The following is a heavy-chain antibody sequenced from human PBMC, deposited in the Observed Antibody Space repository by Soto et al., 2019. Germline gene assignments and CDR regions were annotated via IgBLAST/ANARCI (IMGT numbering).Heavy chain of an antibody. CDR3: ARGQRRGSSWSPYYYYGMDV. CDR2: INHSGST. D-gene: IGHD6-13*01. V-gene: IGHV4-34*01. J-gene: IGHJ6*02. CDR1: GGSFSGYH. Sequence: PSETLSLTCAVYGGSFSGYHWSWIRQPPGKGLEWIGEINHSGSTNYDPSLKRRVTISVDTSRNQFSLKLSSVTAADTAVYYCARGQRRGSSWSPYYYYGMDVWGQGTTGTVSS.